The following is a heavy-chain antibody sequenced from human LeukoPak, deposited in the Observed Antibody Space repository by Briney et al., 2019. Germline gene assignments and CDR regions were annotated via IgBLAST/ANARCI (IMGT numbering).Heavy chain of an antibody. CDR3: ARGRGYSPD. V-gene: IGHV4-34*01. D-gene: IGHD5-18*01. Sequence: SETLSLTCAVYGGSFSGYYWSWIHQPPGKGLEWIGEINHSGSTNYNPSLKSRVTISVDTSKNQFSLKLSSVTAADTAVYYCARGRGYSPDWGQGTLVTVSS. J-gene: IGHJ4*02. CDR2: INHSGST. CDR1: GGSFSGYY.